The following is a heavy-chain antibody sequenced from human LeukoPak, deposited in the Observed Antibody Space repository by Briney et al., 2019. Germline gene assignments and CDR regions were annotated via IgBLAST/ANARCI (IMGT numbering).Heavy chain of an antibody. D-gene: IGHD6-13*01. J-gene: IGHJ4*02. CDR2: INPTSGGT. Sequence: ASVKVSCKASGYTLTGYFMHSVRPAAGKRLEWMGGINPTSGGTNSAQKFQGRVTMTRDTSISTAYMELSRLRSDDTPVYYCARDGPYSSSWYYFDYWGQGTLVTVSS. CDR1: GYTLTGYF. V-gene: IGHV1-2*02. CDR3: ARDGPYSSSWYYFDY.